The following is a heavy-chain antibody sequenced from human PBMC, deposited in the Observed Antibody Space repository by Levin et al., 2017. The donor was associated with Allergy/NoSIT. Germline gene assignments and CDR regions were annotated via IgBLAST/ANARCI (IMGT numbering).Heavy chain of an antibody. CDR1: GFTVTSNY. V-gene: IGHV3-53*01. J-gene: IGHJ2*01. Sequence: GGSLRLSCAASGFTVTSNYMSWVRQAPGKGLEWVSVLYAAGTTYYADSVKGRFTISRDDYKNTLYLEMNSLRTEGTAGYYCAREKGPSGTGHGYLDRWGRGTLVTVSS. CDR2: LYAAGTT. CDR3: AREKGPSGTGHGYLDR. D-gene: IGHD5-12*01.